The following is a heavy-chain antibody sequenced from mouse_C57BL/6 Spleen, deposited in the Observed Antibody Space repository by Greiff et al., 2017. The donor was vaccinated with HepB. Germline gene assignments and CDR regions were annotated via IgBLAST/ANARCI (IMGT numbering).Heavy chain of an antibody. D-gene: IGHD3-3*01. V-gene: IGHV1-19*01. Sequence: EVKLQESGPVLVKPGASVKMSCKASGYTFTDYYMNWVKQSHGKSLEWIGVINPYNGGTSYNQKFKGKATLTVDKSSSTAYMELNSLTSEDSAVYYCARWGREGDFDYWGQGTTLTVSS. CDR3: ARWGREGDFDY. J-gene: IGHJ2*01. CDR1: GYTFTDYY. CDR2: INPYNGGT.